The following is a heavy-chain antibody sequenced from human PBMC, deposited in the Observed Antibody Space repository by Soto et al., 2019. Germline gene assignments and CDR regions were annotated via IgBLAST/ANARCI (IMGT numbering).Heavy chain of an antibody. V-gene: IGHV3-23*01. CDR1: GFTFSSYA. CDR2: ISGSGGST. Sequence: PGGSLRLSCAASGFTFSSYAMSWVRQAPGKGLEWVSAISGSGGSTYYADSVKGRFTISRDNSKNTLYLQMNSLRAEDTAVYYCASLPVDSSGYSTYYYYGMDVWGQGTTVTVSS. CDR3: ASLPVDSSGYSTYYYYGMDV. D-gene: IGHD3-22*01. J-gene: IGHJ6*02.